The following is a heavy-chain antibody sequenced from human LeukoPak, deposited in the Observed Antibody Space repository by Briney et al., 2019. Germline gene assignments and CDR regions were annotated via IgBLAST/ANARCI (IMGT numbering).Heavy chain of an antibody. CDR2: ISAYNGNT. D-gene: IGHD6-13*01. CDR3: ARDRPRRIAAAGTYYYYGMDV. J-gene: IGHJ6*02. V-gene: IGHV1-18*01. Sequence: GASVKVSCKASGYTFTSYGISWVRQAPGQGLEWMGWISAYNGNTNYAQKLQGRVTMTTDTSTSTAYMELRGLRSDDTAVYYCARDRPRRIAAAGTYYYYGMDVWGQGTTVTVPS. CDR1: GYTFTSYG.